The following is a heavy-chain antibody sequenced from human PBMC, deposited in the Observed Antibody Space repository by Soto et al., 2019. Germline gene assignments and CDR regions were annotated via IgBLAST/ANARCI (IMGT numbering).Heavy chain of an antibody. CDR3: ARESKIFGVVIDAFDI. CDR1: GFTFSSYG. V-gene: IGHV3-33*01. J-gene: IGHJ3*02. D-gene: IGHD3-3*01. CDR2: IWYDGSNK. Sequence: QVQLVESGGGVVQPGRSLRLSCAASGFTFSSYGMHWVRQAPGKGLEWVAVIWYDGSNKYYADSVKGRFTISRDNSKNTVYLQVNSQRAEDRAVYYGARESKIFGVVIDAFDIWGQGTMVTVSS.